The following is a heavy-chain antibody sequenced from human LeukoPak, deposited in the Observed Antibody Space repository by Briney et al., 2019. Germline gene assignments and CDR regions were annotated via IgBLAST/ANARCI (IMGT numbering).Heavy chain of an antibody. J-gene: IGHJ6*02. Sequence: GGSLRLSCAASGFTFSSYAMNWVRQAPGKGLEWVATISGSGGSTNYAVSVKGRFTISRDNSKNTLYLQMNSLRAEDTAVYYCAKDSGVSIVDLYGMDVWGQGTTVTVSS. CDR3: AKDSGVSIVDLYGMDV. CDR1: GFTFSSYA. V-gene: IGHV3-23*01. D-gene: IGHD1-26*01. CDR2: ISGSGGST.